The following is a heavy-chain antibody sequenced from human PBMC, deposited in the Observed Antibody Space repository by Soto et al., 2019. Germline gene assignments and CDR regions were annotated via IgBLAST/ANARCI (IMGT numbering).Heavy chain of an antibody. Sequence: GGSLRLSCAASGFTFSSYAMSWVRQAPGKGLEWVSAISGSGGSTYYADSVKGRFTISRDNSKNTLYLQMNSLRAEDTAVYYCAKSLEEKHYYYYGMEVGGQGTTGTVS. CDR1: GFTFSSYA. D-gene: IGHD1-1*01. V-gene: IGHV3-23*01. CDR2: ISGSGGST. CDR3: AKSLEEKHYYYYGMEV. J-gene: IGHJ6*02.